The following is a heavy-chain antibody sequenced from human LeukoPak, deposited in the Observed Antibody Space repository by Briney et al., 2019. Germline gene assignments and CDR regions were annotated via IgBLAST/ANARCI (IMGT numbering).Heavy chain of an antibody. CDR2: ISSSSSYI. CDR3: ARYEGYSYGGYYFDY. CDR1: GFTFSCYS. Sequence: PGGSLRLSCAASGFTFSCYSMNWVRQAPGKGLEWVSSISSSSSYIYYADSVEGRFTISRDNAKNSLYLQMSSLRAEDTAVYYCARYEGYSYGGYYFDYWGQGTLVTVSS. D-gene: IGHD5-18*01. V-gene: IGHV3-21*01. J-gene: IGHJ4*02.